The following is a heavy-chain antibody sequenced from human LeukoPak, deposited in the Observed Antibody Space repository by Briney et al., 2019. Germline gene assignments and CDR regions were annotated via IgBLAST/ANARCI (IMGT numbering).Heavy chain of an antibody. V-gene: IGHV3-7*01. CDR3: ARDYYDEYYYYYHMDV. D-gene: IGHD3-3*01. CDR1: GFTFSSYW. J-gene: IGHJ6*03. Sequence: GGSLRLSCAASGFTFSSYWMSWVRQAPGKGLEWVANIKQDGSEKYYVDSVKGRFTISRDNTKNSLYLQMNSLRAEDTAVYYCARDYYDEYYYYYHMDVWGKGTTVTVSS. CDR2: IKQDGSEK.